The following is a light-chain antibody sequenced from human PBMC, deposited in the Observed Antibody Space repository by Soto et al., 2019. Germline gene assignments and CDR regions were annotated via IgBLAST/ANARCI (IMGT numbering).Light chain of an antibody. Sequence: QSALTQPASVSGSPGQSITLSCTGTSSDVGNYNLVSWYQQHPGKAPKVMILQGYKRPSGVSNRFSGSKFGNTASLTISGLKAEDEADYYCCAYATTYTYVFGTGTKV. CDR2: QGY. J-gene: IGLJ1*01. V-gene: IGLV2-23*01. CDR3: CAYATTYTYV. CDR1: SSDVGNYNL.